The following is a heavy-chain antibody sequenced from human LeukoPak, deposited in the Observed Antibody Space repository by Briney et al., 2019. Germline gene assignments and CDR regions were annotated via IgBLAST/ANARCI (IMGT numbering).Heavy chain of an antibody. V-gene: IGHV3-30*04. Sequence: GRSLRLSCAASGFTFSNYAMYWVRQAPGKGLEWVAVISYDGSNKYYADSVKGRFTISRDNSKNTLYLQMNSLRVEDTAVYYCARDNSVEDTAWWFDPWGQGTLVTVSS. CDR2: ISYDGSNK. J-gene: IGHJ5*02. D-gene: IGHD4-23*01. CDR1: GFTFSNYA. CDR3: ARDNSVEDTAWWFDP.